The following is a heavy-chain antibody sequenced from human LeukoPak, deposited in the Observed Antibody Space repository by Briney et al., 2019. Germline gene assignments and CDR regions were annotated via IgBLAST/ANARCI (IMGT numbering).Heavy chain of an antibody. CDR2: MNPNSGNT. CDR1: GYTFTSYD. CDR3: ARHLVPNYGGPRDGGMDV. J-gene: IGHJ6*02. V-gene: IGHV1-8*02. D-gene: IGHD4-23*01. Sequence: ASVKVSCKASGYTFTSYDIKWVRQATGQGLEWMGWMNPNSGNTGYAQNFQGRVTMTRNTSISTAYMELSSLKASDTAMYYCARHLVPNYGGPRDGGMDVWGQGTTVTVSS.